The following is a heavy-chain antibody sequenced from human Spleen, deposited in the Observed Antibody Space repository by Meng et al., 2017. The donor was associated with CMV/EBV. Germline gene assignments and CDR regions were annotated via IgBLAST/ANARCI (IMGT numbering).Heavy chain of an antibody. CDR2: ISGSGGST. CDR3: AKDWGSGGSYGPPFDF. Sequence: GGSLRLSCAASGFTFSSFAMSWVRQAPGKGLEWVSAISGSGGSTYYADSVRGRFTISRDKSKNTLYLQMSSLRAEDTAVYYCAKDWGSGGSYGPPFDFWGQGTLVTVSS. D-gene: IGHD3-3*01. V-gene: IGHV3-23*01. CDR1: GFTFSSFA. J-gene: IGHJ4*02.